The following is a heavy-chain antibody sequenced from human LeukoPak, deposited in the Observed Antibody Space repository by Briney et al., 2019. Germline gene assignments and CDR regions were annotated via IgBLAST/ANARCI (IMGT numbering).Heavy chain of an antibody. J-gene: IGHJ4*02. V-gene: IGHV3-49*03. D-gene: IGHD3-22*01. CDR2: IRSKAYGGTT. Sequence: GALRLSCTASGFTFGDYAMSWFRQAPGKGLEWVGFIRSKAYGGTTEYAASVKGRFTISRDDSTSIAYLQMNSLKTEDTAVYYCTRVMDDSSGYYYVVPAYWGQGTLVTVSS. CDR3: TRVMDDSSGYYYVVPAY. CDR1: GFTFGDYA.